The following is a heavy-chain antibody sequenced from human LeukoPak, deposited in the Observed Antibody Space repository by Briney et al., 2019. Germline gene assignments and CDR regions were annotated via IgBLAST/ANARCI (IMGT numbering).Heavy chain of an antibody. CDR2: MNPNSGNT. V-gene: IGHV1-8*03. CDR3: ARRKYGSGSLGFDP. Sequence: ASVKVSCKASGYTFTSYDINWVRQATGQGLEWMGWMNPNSGNTGYAQKFQGRVTITRNTSISTAYMELSSLRSEDTAVYYCARRKYGSGSLGFDPWGQGTLVTVSS. CDR1: GYTFTSYD. D-gene: IGHD3-10*01. J-gene: IGHJ5*02.